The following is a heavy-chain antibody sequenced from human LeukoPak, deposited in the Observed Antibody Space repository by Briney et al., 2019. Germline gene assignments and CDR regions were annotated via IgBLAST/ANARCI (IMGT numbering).Heavy chain of an antibody. CDR1: GFTFSSYG. CDR3: ARDRPDCSGGSCYFFDY. D-gene: IGHD2-15*01. Sequence: GGSLRLSCAASGFTFSSYGMHWVRQAPGKGLEWVSVVYSGGSTYYADSVKGRFTISRDNSKNTLYLQMNSLRAVDTAVYYCARDRPDCSGGSCYFFDYWGQGTLVTVSS. J-gene: IGHJ4*02. V-gene: IGHV3-66*01. CDR2: VYSGGST.